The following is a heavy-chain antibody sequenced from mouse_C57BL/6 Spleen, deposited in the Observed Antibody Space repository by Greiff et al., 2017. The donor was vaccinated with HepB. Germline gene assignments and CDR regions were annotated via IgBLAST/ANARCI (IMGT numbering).Heavy chain of an antibody. CDR3: ATLRPHYDAMDY. V-gene: IGHV1-61*01. CDR1: GYTFTSYW. J-gene: IGHJ4*01. CDR2: IYPSDSET. Sequence: VQLQQPGAELVRPGSSVKLSCKASGYTFTSYWMDWVKQRPGQGLEWIGNIYPSDSETHYNQKFKDKATLTVDKSSSTAYMQLSSLTSENSAVYYCATLRPHYDAMDYWGQGTSVTVSS. D-gene: IGHD3-2*02.